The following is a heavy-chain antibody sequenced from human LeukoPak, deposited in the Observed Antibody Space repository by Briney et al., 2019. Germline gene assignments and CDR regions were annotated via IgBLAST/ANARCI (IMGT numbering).Heavy chain of an antibody. CDR2: IYSGGST. J-gene: IGHJ1*01. D-gene: IGHD4-17*01. CDR3: ARAGVTTVTTRYFQH. Sequence: PGGSLRLSCAASGFTVSSNYMSWVRQAPGKGLEWVSVIYSGGSTYYADSVKGRFTISRDNSKNTLYLQMNSLRSDDTAVYYCARAGVTTVTTRYFQHWGQGTLVTVSS. V-gene: IGHV3-53*05. CDR1: GFTVSSNY.